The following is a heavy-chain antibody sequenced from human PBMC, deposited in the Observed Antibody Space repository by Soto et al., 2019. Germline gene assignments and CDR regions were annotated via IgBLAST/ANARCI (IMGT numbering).Heavy chain of an antibody. CDR1: VGSFSGYY. Sequence: SETLSLTCAVYVGSFSGYYWSWIRQPPGKGLEWIGEINHSGSTNYNPSLKSRVTISVDTSKNQFSLKLSSVTAADTAVYYCVRSLSITIFGVVITAHPQGGQGVDYWGQGTLVTVSS. CDR2: INHSGST. V-gene: IGHV4-34*01. D-gene: IGHD3-3*01. CDR3: VRSLSITIFGVVITAHPQGGQGVDY. J-gene: IGHJ4*02.